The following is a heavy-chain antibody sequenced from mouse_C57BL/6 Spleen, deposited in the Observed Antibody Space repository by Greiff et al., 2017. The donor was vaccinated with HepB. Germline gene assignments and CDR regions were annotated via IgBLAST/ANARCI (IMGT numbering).Heavy chain of an antibody. CDR2: FYPGSGSI. D-gene: IGHD2-4*01. J-gene: IGHJ4*01. CDR1: GYTFTEYT. Sequence: VKVVESGAELVKPGASVKLSCKASGYTFTEYTIHWVKQRSGQGLEWIGWFYPGSGSIKYNEKFKDKATLTADKSSSTVYMELSRLTSEDSAVYFCARHEDGAYYDYDGGAMDYWGQGTSVTVSS. CDR3: ARHEDGAYYDYDGGAMDY. V-gene: IGHV1-62-2*01.